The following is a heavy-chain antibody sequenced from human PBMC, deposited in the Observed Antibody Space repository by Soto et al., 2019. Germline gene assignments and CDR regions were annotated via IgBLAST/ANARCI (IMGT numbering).Heavy chain of an antibody. D-gene: IGHD2-2*02. CDR1: GDIFTTFD. J-gene: IGHJ6*02. Sequence: SVKFSCKASGDIFTTFDIHWVRQATGQGLVGVVWMNPNSGYTGYAQKFQGRVTMTRNTSISTAYMQLSSLSSEDTAVYYCERDHCTTTNCYTSSYYYGMDVGGQGTTVNVSS. CDR2: MNPNSGYT. CDR3: ERDHCTTTNCYTSSYYYGMDV. V-gene: IGHV1-8*01.